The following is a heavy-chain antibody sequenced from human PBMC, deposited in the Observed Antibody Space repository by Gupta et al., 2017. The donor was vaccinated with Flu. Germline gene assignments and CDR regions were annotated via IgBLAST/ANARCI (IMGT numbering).Heavy chain of an antibody. D-gene: IGHD3-16*01. Sequence: QVQLVESGGGVVQPGRSLRLSCAASGFTFSNYGLHWVRQAPGKGLEWVAVIWHDKTSEYYADSLKGRFIISRDNSMNTVYLQMNSLRAEDTAVYYCARVQGTPMITSPPGYWGQGTLVTVSS. CDR1: GFTFSNYG. V-gene: IGHV3-33*01. CDR2: IWHDKTSE. CDR3: ARVQGTPMITSPPGY. J-gene: IGHJ4*02.